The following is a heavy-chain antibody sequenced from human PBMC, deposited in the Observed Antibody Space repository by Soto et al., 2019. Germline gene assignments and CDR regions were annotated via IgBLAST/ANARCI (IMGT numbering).Heavy chain of an antibody. CDR2: ISWDGGST. V-gene: IGHV3-43*02. J-gene: IGHJ6*02. CDR1: EFTFSNYA. CDR3: AKGPYVVVPAAPNYGMDV. Sequence: GGSLRLSCAASEFTFSNYAISWVRQAPGKGLEWVSLISWDGGSTYYADSLKGRFTISRDNSKNTLYLQMNNLRTEDTALYYCAKGPYVVVPAAPNYGMDVWGQGTTVTVSS. D-gene: IGHD2-2*01.